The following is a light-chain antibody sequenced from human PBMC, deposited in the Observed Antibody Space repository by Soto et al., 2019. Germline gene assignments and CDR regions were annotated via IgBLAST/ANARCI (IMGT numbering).Light chain of an antibody. J-gene: IGLJ1*01. CDR3: SSYAGSNNSV. V-gene: IGLV2-8*01. CDR1: SSDVGGYNY. Sequence: QSALAQPASVSGSPGQSVTISCTGTSSDVGGYNYVSWYQQHPGKAPKLMIYEVSERPSGVPDRFSGSKSSNTASLTVSGLQAEDEADYYCSSYAGSNNSVFGTGTKVTVL. CDR2: EVS.